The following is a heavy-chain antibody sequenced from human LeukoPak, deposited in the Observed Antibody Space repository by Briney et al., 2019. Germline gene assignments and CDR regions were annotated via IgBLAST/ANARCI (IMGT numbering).Heavy chain of an antibody. V-gene: IGHV3-7*01. Sequence: TGGSLRLSCAASGFTFSSYWMSWVRQAPGKGLEWVANIKQDGSEKYYVDSVKGRFTISRDNAKNSLYLQMNSLRADDTAVYYCAGDYCSGGSCYSGYYYMDVWGKGTTVTVSS. CDR1: GFTFSSYW. D-gene: IGHD2-15*01. J-gene: IGHJ6*03. CDR3: AGDYCSGGSCYSGYYYMDV. CDR2: IKQDGSEK.